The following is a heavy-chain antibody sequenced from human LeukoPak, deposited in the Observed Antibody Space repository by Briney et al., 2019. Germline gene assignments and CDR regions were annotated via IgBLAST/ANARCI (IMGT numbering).Heavy chain of an antibody. Sequence: GEPLQISCKVSGYRFTNYWIAWLRQMPGKGLEWMGIIYPGDSDTRYSPSFQGQVTISVDKSITTAYMQWSSLKTSDTAMYYCARHPQPYFDYWGQGTLVTVSS. CDR3: ARHPQPYFDY. CDR2: IYPGDSDT. J-gene: IGHJ4*02. CDR1: GYRFTNYW. V-gene: IGHV5-51*01.